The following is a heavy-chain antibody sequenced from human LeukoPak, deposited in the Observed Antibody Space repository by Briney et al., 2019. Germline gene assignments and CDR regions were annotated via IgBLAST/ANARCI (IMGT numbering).Heavy chain of an antibody. V-gene: IGHV1-2*06. Sequence: ASVKVSCKASGYIFTDYYIHWVRQAPGQGPEWMGRINPKNGDTDTAQNFQGRVTMTRVTSITTVYMEMRRLTSDDTAMYYCARVAYGNNATPFDHWGQGTLVTVSS. J-gene: IGHJ4*02. CDR1: GYIFTDYY. D-gene: IGHD4-17*01. CDR3: ARVAYGNNATPFDH. CDR2: INPKNGDT.